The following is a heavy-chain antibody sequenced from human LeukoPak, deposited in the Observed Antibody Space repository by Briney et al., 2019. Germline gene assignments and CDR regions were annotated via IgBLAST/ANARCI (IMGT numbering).Heavy chain of an antibody. CDR1: GFTFSSYA. V-gene: IGHV3-23*01. D-gene: IGHD2-2*01. Sequence: GGSLRLSCAASGFTFSSYAMSWVRQAPGKGREWLSHISGSAGSTYYADSVKGRFTISRDNSKNTLHLQMNSLRAEDTAVYYCAKSKVRSSHYFDYWGQGTLVTVSS. CDR3: AKSKVRSSHYFDY. J-gene: IGHJ4*02. CDR2: ISGSAGST.